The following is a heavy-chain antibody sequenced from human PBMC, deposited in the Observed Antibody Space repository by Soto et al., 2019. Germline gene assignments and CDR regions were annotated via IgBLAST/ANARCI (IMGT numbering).Heavy chain of an antibody. J-gene: IGHJ6*02. D-gene: IGHD3-22*01. CDR1: GFTFSSYG. CDR2: IWYDGSNK. Sequence: QVQLVESGGGVVQPGRYLRLSCAASGFTFSSYGMHWVRQAPGKGLEWVAVIWYDGSNKYYADSVEGRFTISRDNSKNTLYLQMNSLRAEDTAVYYCARDSYDSSGYKSDYYYYYGMDVWGQGTTVTVSS. CDR3: ARDSYDSSGYKSDYYYYYGMDV. V-gene: IGHV3-33*01.